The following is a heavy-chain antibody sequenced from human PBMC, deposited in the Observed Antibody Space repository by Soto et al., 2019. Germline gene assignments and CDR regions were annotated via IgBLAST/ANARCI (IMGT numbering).Heavy chain of an antibody. J-gene: IGHJ4*02. D-gene: IGHD1-26*01. Sequence: SSETLSLTCTVSGGSISSYYWSWIRQPPGKGLEWIGYMYHSGSTYYNPSLKSRVTISIDRSKNQFSLGLNSVTAADTAVYYCARGMIRYSGSYLNYWGQGTLVTVSS. CDR3: ARGMIRYSGSYLNY. V-gene: IGHV4-4*09. CDR2: MYHSGST. CDR1: GGSISSYY.